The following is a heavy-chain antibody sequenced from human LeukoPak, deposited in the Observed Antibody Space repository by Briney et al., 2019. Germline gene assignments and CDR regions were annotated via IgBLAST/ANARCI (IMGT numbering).Heavy chain of an antibody. CDR3: ASNLVAGNFDI. Sequence: GGSLRLSCAASGFTFSSYGMHWVRQAPGKGLEWVAVIWYDGSNKYYADSVKGRFTISRDNSKNTLYLQMNSLRAEDTAVYYCASNLVAGNFDIWGQGTMVTVSS. CDR2: IWYDGSNK. V-gene: IGHV3-33*01. D-gene: IGHD6-19*01. J-gene: IGHJ3*02. CDR1: GFTFSSYG.